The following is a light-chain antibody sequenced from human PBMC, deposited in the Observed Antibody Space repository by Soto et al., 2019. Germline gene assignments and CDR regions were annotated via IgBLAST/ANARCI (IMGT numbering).Light chain of an antibody. CDR1: QNINKN. CDR2: DSS. CDR3: QQSFHTPYT. V-gene: IGKV1-39*01. J-gene: IGKJ2*01. Sequence: DIQMTQSPSSLSASVGDSVTISCRASQNINKNLNWYQQKSGKAPSLLIYDSSTSQSGVPSRFSGSGSGTEFTLAITNLQPEDFASYYCQQSFHTPYTFGQGTKLEI.